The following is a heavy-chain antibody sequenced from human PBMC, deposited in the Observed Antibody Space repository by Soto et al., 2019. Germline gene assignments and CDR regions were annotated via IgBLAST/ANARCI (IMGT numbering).Heavy chain of an antibody. J-gene: IGHJ4*02. CDR1: GFTFSTYI. D-gene: IGHD3-22*01. Sequence: PGGSLRLSCAASGFTFSTYIMHWVRQAPGKGLEWVAAISYDVTYKYYADSVKGRFTISRDNSRNTLYLQMDSLRDEDTAVYYCARGALYDTSGYYFDYWGQGXLVTVYS. V-gene: IGHV3-30-3*01. CDR3: ARGALYDTSGYYFDY. CDR2: ISYDVTYK.